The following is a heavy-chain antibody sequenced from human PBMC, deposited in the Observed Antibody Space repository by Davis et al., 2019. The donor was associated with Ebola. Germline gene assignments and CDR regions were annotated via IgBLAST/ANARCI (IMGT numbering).Heavy chain of an antibody. V-gene: IGHV4-39*01. D-gene: IGHD2-15*01. CDR2: IYFGGFK. Sequence: MPSETLSLTCSVSGGSVSTTSSYWAWIRQPPGKGLEWIGSIYFGGFKYYSPSLESRVSMSLDTSANHFSLRVTSVTAADTAVYFCARHIVGETYASWHFDLWGRGSLVTVSS. CDR3: ARHIVGETYASWHFDL. CDR1: GGSVSTTSSY. J-gene: IGHJ2*01.